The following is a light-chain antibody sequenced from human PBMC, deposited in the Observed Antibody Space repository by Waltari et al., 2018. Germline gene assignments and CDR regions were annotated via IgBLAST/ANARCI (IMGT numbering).Light chain of an antibody. J-gene: IGLJ2*01. V-gene: IGLV2-14*03. CDR1: TNDIGTYDY. Sequence: QSALTPPASVSGSPGQSITISCSGTTNDIGTYDYVSWYQHHPGKAPKLIIYDVSHRPSGVSSRFSGSKSGNTASLTVSGLQAEDEADYYCSSYTSTSTLVVFGGGTKLTVL. CDR2: DVS. CDR3: SSYTSTSTLVV.